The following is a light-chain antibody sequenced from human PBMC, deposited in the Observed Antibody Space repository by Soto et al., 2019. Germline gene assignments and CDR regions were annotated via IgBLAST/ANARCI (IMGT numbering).Light chain of an antibody. CDR2: DVS. CDR1: SSDVGGYNY. J-gene: IGLJ3*02. CDR3: CSYAGSNTGV. V-gene: IGLV2-11*01. Sequence: HSALTQPRSVSGSPGQSVTISCTGTSSDVGGYNYVSWYQQHPGKAPKLMIYDVSNRPSGVPDRFSGSKSGNTASLTISGLQAEDEADYYCCSYAGSNTGVFGGGTKLTVL.